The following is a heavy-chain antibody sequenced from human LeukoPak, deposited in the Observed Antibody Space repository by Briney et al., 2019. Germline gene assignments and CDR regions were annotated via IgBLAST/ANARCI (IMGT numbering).Heavy chain of an antibody. CDR2: ISAYNGNT. J-gene: IGHJ4*02. CDR1: GYTFTSYG. Sequence: GASVKVSCKASGYTFTSYGISWVRQAPGQGLEWVGWISAYNGNTNYAQKLQGRVTITADESTSTAYMELSSLRSEDTAVYYCARDGVEMATITYFDYWGQGTLVTVSS. D-gene: IGHD5-24*01. CDR3: ARDGVEMATITYFDY. V-gene: IGHV1-18*01.